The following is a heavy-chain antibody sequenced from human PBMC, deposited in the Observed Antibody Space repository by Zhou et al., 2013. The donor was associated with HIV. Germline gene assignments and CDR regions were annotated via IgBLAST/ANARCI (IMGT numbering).Heavy chain of an antibody. CDR1: GYTFSTYY. D-gene: IGHD3-22*01. CDR3: AGYSSGYNWLRY. J-gene: IGHJ4*02. Sequence: QAQLVQSGAEVKKPGASVKVSCKASGYTFSTYYMHWVRQAPGQGLEWMGWLHPTYGDIKYAPSFQGRVTMTLDTSINTAYMELHRLTSDDTAVYYCAGYSSGYNWLRYWGQGTLVTVSS. CDR2: LHPTYGDI. V-gene: IGHV1-2*02.